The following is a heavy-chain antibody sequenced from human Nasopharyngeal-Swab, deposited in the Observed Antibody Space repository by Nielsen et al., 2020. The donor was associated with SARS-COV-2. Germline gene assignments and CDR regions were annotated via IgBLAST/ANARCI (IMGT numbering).Heavy chain of an antibody. CDR3: ARHDDSGYYDWFDP. CDR1: GGSISSSSYY. Sequence: SETLSLTCTVSGGSISSSSYYWGWIRQPPGKGLEWIGSIYYSGSTYYNPSLKSRVTISVDTSKNQFSLKLSSVTAADTAVYYCARHDDSGYYDWFDPWGQGTLVTVSS. D-gene: IGHD3-22*01. J-gene: IGHJ5*02. CDR2: IYYSGST. V-gene: IGHV4-39*01.